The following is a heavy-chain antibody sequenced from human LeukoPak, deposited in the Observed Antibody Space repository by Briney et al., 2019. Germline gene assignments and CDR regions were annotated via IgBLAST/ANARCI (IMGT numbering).Heavy chain of an antibody. D-gene: IGHD3-22*01. V-gene: IGHV1-18*01. Sequence: ASVKVSCKASGYTFTSYGISWVRQAPGPGLEWMAWISGYNGNTNYAQKLQGRVTMTTDTSTSTAYMELRSLRSDDTAVYYCARDRRWYYDSSGYYLVDYWGQGTLVTVSS. CDR3: ARDRRWYYDSSGYYLVDY. CDR1: GYTFTSYG. CDR2: ISGYNGNT. J-gene: IGHJ4*02.